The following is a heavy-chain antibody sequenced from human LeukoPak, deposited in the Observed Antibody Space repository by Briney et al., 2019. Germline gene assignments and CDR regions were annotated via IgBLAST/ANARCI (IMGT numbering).Heavy chain of an antibody. J-gene: IGHJ4*02. CDR1: GFTFSSYW. V-gene: IGHV3-30*02. CDR2: IRYDGSNK. D-gene: IGHD6-6*01. CDR3: ARMSIAARPGPGVIGPRYNPFDY. Sequence: GGSLRLSCAASGFTFSSYWMHWVRQAPGKGLEWVAFIRYDGSNKYYADSVKGRFTISRDNSKNTLYLQMNSLRAEDTAVYYCARMSIAARPGPGVIGPRYNPFDYWGQGTLVTVSS.